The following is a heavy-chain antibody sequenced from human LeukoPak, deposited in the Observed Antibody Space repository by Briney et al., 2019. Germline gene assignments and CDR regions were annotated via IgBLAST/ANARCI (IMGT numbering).Heavy chain of an antibody. CDR2: IYYSGST. D-gene: IGHD4-17*01. J-gene: IGHJ3*02. Sequence: PSETLSLTCTVSGGSISSGGYYWSWIRQHPGKGLEWIGYIYYSGSTYYNPSLKSRVTISVDTSKNQFSLKLSSVTAADTAVYYCARVGGDFDAFDIWGQGTMVTVSS. CDR1: GGSISSGGYY. CDR3: ARVGGDFDAFDI. V-gene: IGHV4-31*03.